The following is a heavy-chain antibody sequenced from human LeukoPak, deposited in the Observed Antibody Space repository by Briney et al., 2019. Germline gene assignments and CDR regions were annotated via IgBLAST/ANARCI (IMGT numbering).Heavy chain of an antibody. CDR1: GFTFSAYE. D-gene: IGHD2-15*01. CDR3: ARDQALYCSGGSCYSDYFDY. J-gene: IGHJ4*02. V-gene: IGHV3-48*03. CDR2: IGSSGSTV. Sequence: GGSLRLSCAASGFTFSAYEMNWVRQAPGKGLEWVSYIGSSGSTVYYADSVKGRFTISRDNAKNSLYLQMNSLRAEDTAVYYCARDQALYCSGGSCYSDYFDYWGQGTLVTVSS.